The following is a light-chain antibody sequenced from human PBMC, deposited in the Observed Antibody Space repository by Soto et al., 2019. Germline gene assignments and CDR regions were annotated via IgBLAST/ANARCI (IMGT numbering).Light chain of an antibody. CDR2: DAS. Sequence: DIQMTQSPSTLSASVGDRVTISCRASQTISSWLAWYQQKPGTAPKLLIYDASSLESGVPSRFSGSGSGTEFTLTISSLQTDDFATYYCQQYNNYPLTFGQGTKVEIK. CDR3: QQYNNYPLT. CDR1: QTISSW. J-gene: IGKJ1*01. V-gene: IGKV1-5*01.